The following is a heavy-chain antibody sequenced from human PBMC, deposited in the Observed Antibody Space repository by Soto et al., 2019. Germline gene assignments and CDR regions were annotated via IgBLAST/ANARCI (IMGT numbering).Heavy chain of an antibody. D-gene: IGHD4-17*01. CDR3: ARATVVTPFDGSDYYYDMDV. CDR1: GGTFSSYA. CDR2: IIPIFGTA. J-gene: IGHJ6*02. Sequence: ASVKVSCKASGGTFSSYAISWVRQAPGQGLEWMGGIIPIFGTANYAQKFQGRVTITADESTSTAYMELSSLRSEDTAVYYCARATVVTPFDGSDYYYDMDVWGQGTTITVS. V-gene: IGHV1-69*13.